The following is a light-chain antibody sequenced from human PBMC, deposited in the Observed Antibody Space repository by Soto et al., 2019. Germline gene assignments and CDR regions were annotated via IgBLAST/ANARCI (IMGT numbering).Light chain of an antibody. V-gene: IGKV3-20*01. Sequence: ESVLTQSPGTLSLSQGERATLSCRASRAVTSNFLAWYQQKPGQAPRLLIYAASSRATGIPDRFSGSGSGTDFTLTISRLEPEDFAVYYCQQYGVSQNTFGQGTKLETK. J-gene: IGKJ2*01. CDR3: QQYGVSQNT. CDR2: AAS. CDR1: RAVTSNF.